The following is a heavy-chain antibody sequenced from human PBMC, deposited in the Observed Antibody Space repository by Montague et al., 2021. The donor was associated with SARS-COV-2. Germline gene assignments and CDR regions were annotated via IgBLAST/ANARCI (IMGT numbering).Heavy chain of an antibody. V-gene: IGHV3-30-3*01. CDR1: GFTFSSYA. D-gene: IGHD3-10*01. CDR3: ARAAQKQYVLLWFGELLHDAFDI. J-gene: IGHJ3*02. Sequence: SLRLSCAASGFTFSSYAMHWARQAPGKGLEWVAVISYDGSNKYYXDSVKGRFTISRDNSKNTLYLQMNSLRAEDTAVYYCARAAQKQYVLLWFGELLHDAFDIWGQGTMVTVSS. CDR2: ISYDGSNK.